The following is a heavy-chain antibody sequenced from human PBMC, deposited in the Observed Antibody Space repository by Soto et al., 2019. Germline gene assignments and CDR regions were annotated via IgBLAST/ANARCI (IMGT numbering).Heavy chain of an antibody. CDR3: ARGGVVTVAARGSWFDP. Sequence: ASVKVSCKASGYTFTSYYMHWVRQAPGQGLEWMGIINPSGGSTRYGQKFQGRVTMTRDTSTSTVYMELSSLRSEDTAVYDGARGGVVTVAARGSWFDPWGQGTLVTVSS. D-gene: IGHD2-15*01. CDR1: GYTFTSYY. CDR2: INPSGGST. V-gene: IGHV1-46*01. J-gene: IGHJ5*02.